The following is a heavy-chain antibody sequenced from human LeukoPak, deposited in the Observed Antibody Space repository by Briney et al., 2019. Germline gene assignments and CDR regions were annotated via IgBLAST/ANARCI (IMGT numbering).Heavy chain of an antibody. V-gene: IGHV4-59*01. D-gene: IGHD5-18*01. Sequence: PSETLSLTCTVSSGSISNYYWSWIRQPPGKGLEWIGYIYYSGSTNYNPSLKGRVTISVDTSKNQFSLKLSSVTAADTAVYYCARGYSYGPYYYYYMDVWGKGTTVTVSS. J-gene: IGHJ6*03. CDR3: ARGYSYGPYYYYYMDV. CDR2: IYYSGST. CDR1: SGSISNYY.